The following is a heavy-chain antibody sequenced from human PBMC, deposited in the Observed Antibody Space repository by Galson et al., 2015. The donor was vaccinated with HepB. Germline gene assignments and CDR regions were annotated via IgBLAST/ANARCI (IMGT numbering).Heavy chain of an antibody. D-gene: IGHD3-22*01. CDR3: ARDSDGLYYYDSSGYYSERDY. V-gene: IGHV3-7*03. Sequence: SLRLSCAASGFTFSSYWMSWVRQAPGKGLEWVANIKQDGSEKYYVDSVKGRFTISRDNAKNSLYLQMNSLRAEDTAVYYCARDSDGLYYYDSSGYYSERDYWGQGTLVTVSS. J-gene: IGHJ4*02. CDR2: IKQDGSEK. CDR1: GFTFSSYW.